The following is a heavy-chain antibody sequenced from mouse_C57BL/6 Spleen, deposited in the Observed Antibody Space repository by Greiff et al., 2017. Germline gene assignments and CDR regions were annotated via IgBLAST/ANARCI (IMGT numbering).Heavy chain of an antibody. J-gene: IGHJ1*03. CDR3: AARATVVEGYFDV. Sequence: VQLQQSGAELVKPGASVKISCKASGYAFSSYWMNWVKQRPGKGLEWIGKIYPGDGDTNYNGKFKGKAPLTADKSSSTAYMQLGSLTSEVSAVYFCAARATVVEGYFDVWGTGTTVTVSS. CDR1: GYAFSSYW. D-gene: IGHD1-1*01. CDR2: IYPGDGDT. V-gene: IGHV1-80*01.